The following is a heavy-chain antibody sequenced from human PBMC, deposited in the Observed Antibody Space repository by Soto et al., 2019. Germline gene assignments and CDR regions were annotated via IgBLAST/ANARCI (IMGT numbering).Heavy chain of an antibody. D-gene: IGHD2-8*01. J-gene: IGHJ6*03. Sequence: PSETLSLTCAVYGGSFSGYYWSWIRQPPGKGLEWIGEINHSGSTNYNPSLKSRVTISVDTSKNQFSLKLSSVTAADTAVYYCARGDRMVYATHTVGKKYYYYYMDVWGQGTTVTVSS. CDR2: INHSGST. CDR3: ARGDRMVYATHTVGKKYYYYYMDV. V-gene: IGHV4-34*01. CDR1: GGSFSGYY.